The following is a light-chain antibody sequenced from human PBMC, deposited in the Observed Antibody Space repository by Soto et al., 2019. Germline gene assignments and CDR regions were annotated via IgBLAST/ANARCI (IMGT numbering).Light chain of an antibody. CDR3: AVWDDSLNGLCV. CDR1: SSKIGRDT. Sequence: QSVLTQPPSASGTRGRRVIISCSGSSSKIGRDTVNWYRQFPGTAPKLLIYSNNQRPSGVPDRFSGSKSGTSASLAISGLQSEDEADYYCAVWDDSLNGLCVFGGGTNLTVL. J-gene: IGLJ3*02. CDR2: SNN. V-gene: IGLV1-44*01.